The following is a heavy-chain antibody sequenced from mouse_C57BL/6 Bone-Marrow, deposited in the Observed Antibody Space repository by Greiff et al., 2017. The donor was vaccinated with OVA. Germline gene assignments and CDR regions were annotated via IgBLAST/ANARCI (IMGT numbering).Heavy chain of an antibody. V-gene: IGHV1-64*01. Sequence: QVQLQQPGAELVKPGASVKLSCKASGYTFTSYWMHWVKQRPGQGLEWIGMIHPNSGSTNYNEKFKSKATLTVDKSSSTAYMQLSSLTSEDSAVYYCPRSPLLAGHWYFEGWGTGTTVTVSS. CDR1: GYTFTSYW. CDR2: IHPNSGST. CDR3: PRSPLLAGHWYFEG. J-gene: IGHJ1*03. D-gene: IGHD1-1*01.